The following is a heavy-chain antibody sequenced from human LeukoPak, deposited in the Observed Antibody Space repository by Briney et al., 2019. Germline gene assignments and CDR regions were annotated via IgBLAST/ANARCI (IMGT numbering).Heavy chain of an antibody. Sequence: GGSLRLSCAASGFTFSNSAMSWVRQAPGKGLEWVSSIGDSGVSTYYGDSVKGRFSISRDNSRNTLYLQMSSLRAEDTAVYYCARLQYSFLYGSGSYGVDYWGQGTLVTVSS. CDR1: GFTFSNSA. CDR3: ARLQYSFLYGSGSYGVDY. D-gene: IGHD3-10*01. J-gene: IGHJ4*02. CDR2: IGDSGVST. V-gene: IGHV3-23*01.